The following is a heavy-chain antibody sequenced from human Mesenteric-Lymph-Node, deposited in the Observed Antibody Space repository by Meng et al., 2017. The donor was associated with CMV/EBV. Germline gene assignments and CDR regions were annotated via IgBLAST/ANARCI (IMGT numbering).Heavy chain of an antibody. CDR1: GFTFSSYA. V-gene: IGHV3-30*02. CDR2: TRYDGMNE. D-gene: IGHD2-15*01. CDR3: AKDRGSGGNGYGMDV. Sequence: GESLKISCEVSGFTFSSYAMYWVRQAPGKGLEWVASTRYDGMNEYHADSVKGRFIISKDFSKNTLDLQMNSLRVEDTAVYYCAKDRGSGGNGYGMDVWGQGTTVTVSS. J-gene: IGHJ6*02.